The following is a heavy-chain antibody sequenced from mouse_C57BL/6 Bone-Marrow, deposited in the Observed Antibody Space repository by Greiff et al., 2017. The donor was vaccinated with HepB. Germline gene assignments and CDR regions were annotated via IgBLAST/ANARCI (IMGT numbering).Heavy chain of an antibody. D-gene: IGHD2-3*01. CDR1: GFSLTSYG. CDR3: AIYDGFTGGFTY. J-gene: IGHJ3*01. V-gene: IGHV2-6*01. CDR2: IWGVGST. Sequence: QVQLKESGPGLVAPSQSLSITCTVSGFSLTSYGVDWVRQSPGKGLEWLGVIWGVGSTNYNSAFKSRLSISKDNSKSQVFLKIYSLQTDDTAMYYCAIYDGFTGGFTYWGQGTLVTVSA.